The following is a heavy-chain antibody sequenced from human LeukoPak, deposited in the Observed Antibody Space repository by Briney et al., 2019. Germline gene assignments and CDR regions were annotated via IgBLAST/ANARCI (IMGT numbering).Heavy chain of an antibody. Sequence: PSQTLSLTCTVSGGSISSGSYYWSWIRQPAGKGLEWIGRIYTSGSTNYNPSLKSRVTISVDTSKNQFSLKLSSVTAADTAVYYCASSNLTTVTDKIDYWGQGTLVTVSS. J-gene: IGHJ4*02. CDR1: GGSISSGSYY. CDR2: IYTSGST. V-gene: IGHV4-61*02. D-gene: IGHD4-17*01. CDR3: ASSNLTTVTDKIDY.